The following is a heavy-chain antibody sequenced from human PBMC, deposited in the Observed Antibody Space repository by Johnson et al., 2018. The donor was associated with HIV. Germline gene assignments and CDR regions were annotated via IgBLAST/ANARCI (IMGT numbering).Heavy chain of an antibody. Sequence: QVQLVESGGGLVKPGGSLRLSCAASGITFSDYYMSWIRQAPGKGLEWVSYISSSGNTIYYADSVKGRVTISRDNAKNSLYLQMNTLRAEDTALYYCARDKSGSYRGAFDVWGQGTMVTVSS. V-gene: IGHV3-11*01. J-gene: IGHJ3*01. D-gene: IGHD1-26*01. CDR2: ISSSGNTI. CDR1: GITFSDYY. CDR3: ARDKSGSYRGAFDV.